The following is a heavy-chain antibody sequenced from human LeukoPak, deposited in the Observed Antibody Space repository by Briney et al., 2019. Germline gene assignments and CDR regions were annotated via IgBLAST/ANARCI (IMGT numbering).Heavy chain of an antibody. V-gene: IGHV4-4*07. CDR2: IYTSVST. D-gene: IGHD5-18*01. CDR1: GRSISSYY. Sequence: KASETLSLTCTVSGRSISSYYWRWIRQPAGKGLEWIGRIYTSVSTNYNPSLKSRVPMPVDTPKNQFSLKLSSVTAADPAVFYCARYRYGPQYHFDYWRQGTLVTVSS. J-gene: IGHJ4*02. CDR3: ARYRYGPQYHFDY.